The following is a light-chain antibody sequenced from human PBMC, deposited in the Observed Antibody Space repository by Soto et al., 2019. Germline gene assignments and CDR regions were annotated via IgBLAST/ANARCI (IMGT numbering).Light chain of an antibody. CDR2: EVT. J-gene: IGLJ1*01. CDR3: CSYAGSSIPYV. Sequence: QSALTQPASVSGSPGQSITISCTGTSGDIGSYNRVSWYQQHPGKAPKLIIYEVTDRPSGVSNRFSGSKSGNTASLTISGLQAEDEADYYCCSYAGSSIPYVFGTGTKLTVL. V-gene: IGLV2-23*02. CDR1: SGDIGSYNR.